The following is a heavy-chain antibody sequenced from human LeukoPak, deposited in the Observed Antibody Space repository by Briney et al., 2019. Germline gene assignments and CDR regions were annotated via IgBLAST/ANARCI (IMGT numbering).Heavy chain of an antibody. V-gene: IGHV4-59*01. CDR1: GGSISSYY. D-gene: IGHD2-15*01. CDR2: IYYSGNT. J-gene: IGHJ4*02. CDR3: ATRSTGVAATFDC. Sequence: SETLSLTCTVSGGSISSYYWSWIRQPPGKGLEWIGYIYYSGNTNYNPSLKSRVTISVDTSKNQFSLKLSSVTAADTAVYYCATRSTGVAATFDCWGQGALVTVSS.